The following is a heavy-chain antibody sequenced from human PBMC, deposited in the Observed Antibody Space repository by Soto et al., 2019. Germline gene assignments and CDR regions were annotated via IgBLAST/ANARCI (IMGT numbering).Heavy chain of an antibody. Sequence: QVQLQQWGAGLLKPSEPLSLTCVVSGGSLSDYFCSWLRQPPGTALEWIGEINHLGSINYNPSLKSRVTMSVDTSKNQFSLTLNSVTAADTATYYCARGGISHWAYFYYMDVWDRGTTVTVSS. CDR1: GGSLSDYF. D-gene: IGHD2-21*01. CDR3: ARGGISHWAYFYYMDV. V-gene: IGHV4-34*01. J-gene: IGHJ6*03. CDR2: INHLGSI.